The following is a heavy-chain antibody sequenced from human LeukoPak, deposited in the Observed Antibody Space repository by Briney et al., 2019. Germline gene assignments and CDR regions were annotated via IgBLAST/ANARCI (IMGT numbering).Heavy chain of an antibody. Sequence: GGSLRLSCAASGFTFSSYSMNWVRQAPGKGLEWVSYISSSSSTIYYADSVKGRFTISRDNAKNSLYLQMNSLRAEDTAVYYCARVRVHYDSSGYYSDYWGQGTLVTVSS. CDR3: ARVRVHYDSSGYYSDY. D-gene: IGHD3-22*01. CDR2: ISSSSSTI. V-gene: IGHV3-48*01. J-gene: IGHJ4*02. CDR1: GFTFSSYS.